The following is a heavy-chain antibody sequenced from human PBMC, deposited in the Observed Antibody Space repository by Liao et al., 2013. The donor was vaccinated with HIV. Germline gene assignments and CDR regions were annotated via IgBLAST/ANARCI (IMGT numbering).Heavy chain of an antibody. Sequence: QVQLQESGPGLVRPSETLSLNCSVSGGSIGSYYWSWVRQSPGKGLQWIGEIKQSGGTHYNPSLKSRVTFSVDPSKNQFSLKMHSVTAADTAVYYCARGLTVTSEGVFDSWGQGNLVVVSS. D-gene: IGHD4-17*01. J-gene: IGHJ4*02. CDR1: GGSIGSYY. CDR2: IKQSGGT. CDR3: ARGLTVTSEGVFDS. V-gene: IGHV4-34*10.